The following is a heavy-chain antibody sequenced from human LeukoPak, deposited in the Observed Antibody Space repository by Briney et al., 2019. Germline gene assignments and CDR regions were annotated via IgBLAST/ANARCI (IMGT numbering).Heavy chain of an antibody. CDR2: IYHSGST. Sequence: SETLSLTCAVSGYSISNDYYWGWVRQPPGKGLEWIGNIYHSGSTYKNPSLKSRLTMSLDTSKNQFSLKLISVTAADTAMYYCARLSGAPVRHPIYHFDYWGQGTLVTISS. D-gene: IGHD2-2*02. CDR3: ARLSGAPVRHPIYHFDY. V-gene: IGHV4-38-2*01. CDR1: GYSISNDYY. J-gene: IGHJ4*02.